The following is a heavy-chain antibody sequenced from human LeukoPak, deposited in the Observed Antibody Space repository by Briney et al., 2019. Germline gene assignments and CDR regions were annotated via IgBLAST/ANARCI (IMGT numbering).Heavy chain of an antibody. J-gene: IGHJ4*02. CDR3: ARDLIVGTTIRYYFDY. Sequence: GGSLRLSCAASGFTFSSYGMSWVRQAPGKGLEWVSYISDSSDTMYYADSVKGRFTISRDNAKNSLYLQMNSLRAEDTAVYYCARDLIVGTTIRYYFDYWGQGTLVTVSS. D-gene: IGHD1-26*01. CDR2: ISDSSDTM. CDR1: GFTFSSYG. V-gene: IGHV3-48*01.